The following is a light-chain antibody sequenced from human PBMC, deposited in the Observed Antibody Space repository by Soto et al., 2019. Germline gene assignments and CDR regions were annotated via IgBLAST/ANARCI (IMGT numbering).Light chain of an antibody. CDR1: QTVRNNY. V-gene: IGKV3-20*01. CDR2: DAS. CDR3: QQFSSYPRT. Sequence: EIVLTQSPGTLSLSPWETATLSCRASQTVRNNYLAWYQQKPGQAPRLLIYDASSRPTGVPDRFSGGGSGTDFTLTISSLEPEDFAVYYCQQFSSYPRTFGGGTKVEI. J-gene: IGKJ4*01.